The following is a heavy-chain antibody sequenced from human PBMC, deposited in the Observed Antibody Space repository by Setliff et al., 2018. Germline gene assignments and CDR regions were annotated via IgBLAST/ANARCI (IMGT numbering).Heavy chain of an antibody. CDR2: SVDGST. Sequence: SETPSLTCSVSGGSMIGYYWSWVRQAPGKELEWIGYSVDGSTNYNPSLKSRVTISVDTSKNQFTLKLTSVTAADSAVYYCARGLHSGTYWGTRPLGLDYWGQGTQVTVSS. CDR1: GGSMIGYY. J-gene: IGHJ4*02. CDR3: ARGLHSGTYWGTRPLGLDY. D-gene: IGHD1-26*01. V-gene: IGHV4-59*08.